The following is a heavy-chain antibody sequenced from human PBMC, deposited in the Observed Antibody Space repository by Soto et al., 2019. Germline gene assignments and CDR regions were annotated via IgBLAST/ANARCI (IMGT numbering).Heavy chain of an antibody. Sequence: EVQLVESGGGLVQPGRSLRLSCAASGFTFDYYAMHWVRQAPGKGLEWVSGISWNSGSIGYADSVKGRFTISRDNAKNSLYLQMTSMRAEDTALYYCATDHAHGSGLYTSFDYWGKGTLVTVSS. CDR1: GFTFDYYA. CDR2: ISWNSGSI. V-gene: IGHV3-9*01. J-gene: IGHJ4*02. CDR3: ATDHAHGSGLYTSFDY. D-gene: IGHD6-19*01.